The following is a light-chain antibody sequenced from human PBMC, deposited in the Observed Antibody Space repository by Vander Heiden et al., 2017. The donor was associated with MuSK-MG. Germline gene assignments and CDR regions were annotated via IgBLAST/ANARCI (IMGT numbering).Light chain of an antibody. CDR3: SSYTSSNTLV. J-gene: IGLJ2*01. V-gene: IGLV2-14*03. CDR1: SSDIGGYNY. Sequence: QSALTQPASVSGSPGQSITISCTGTSSDIGGYNYVSWYQQNPGKAPKLMIYDVSNRPSGVSNRLSGSKSGNTASLTISGLQPEDEADYYCSSYTSSNTLVFGGGTKLTVL. CDR2: DVS.